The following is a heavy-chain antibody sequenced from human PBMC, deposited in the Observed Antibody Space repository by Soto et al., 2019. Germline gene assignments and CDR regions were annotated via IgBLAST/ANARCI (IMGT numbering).Heavy chain of an antibody. Sequence: QVQLVESGGGVVQPGRSLRLSCAASGFTFSTYAMHWVRQAPGKGLEWVAVILYDGSKKDYADSVKGRFTISRDNSKNTLYLQMNSLRAEDTAVYYCARVNIAWNDVGAMAVWGQGTTVTVSS. CDR1: GFTFSTYA. V-gene: IGHV3-30-3*01. D-gene: IGHD1-1*01. CDR2: ILYDGSKK. J-gene: IGHJ6*02. CDR3: ARVNIAWNDVGAMAV.